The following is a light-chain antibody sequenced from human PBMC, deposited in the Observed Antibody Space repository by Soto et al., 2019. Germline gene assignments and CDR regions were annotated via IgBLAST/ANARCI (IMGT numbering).Light chain of an antibody. CDR3: SSYTSSSTLVV. J-gene: IGLJ2*01. Sequence: QSALTQPASVSGSPGQSITISCTGTSSDVGGYNYVSWYQQHPGKAPKLMIYDVSSRPSGVSNRFSGSKSGNTASLTISGLQAEDEAHYYCSSYTSSSTLVVFGGGTKLTVL. CDR2: DVS. V-gene: IGLV2-14*01. CDR1: SSDVGGYNY.